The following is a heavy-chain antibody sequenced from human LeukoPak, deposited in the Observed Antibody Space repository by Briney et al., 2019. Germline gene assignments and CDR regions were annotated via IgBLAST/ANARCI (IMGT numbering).Heavy chain of an antibody. CDR2: ISGSGSTI. D-gene: IGHD1-7*01. J-gene: IGHJ3*02. CDR3: GRDFGLSGTKRSFDI. CDR1: GFIFSDYY. V-gene: IGHV3-11*01. Sequence: GGSLRLSCAASGFIFSDYYMGWIRQAPGKGLEWISYISGSGSTIFYADSVKGRFTISRDNAKNSMHLQMNSLRAEDTAVYYCGRDFGLSGTKRSFDIWGQGTMVTVSS.